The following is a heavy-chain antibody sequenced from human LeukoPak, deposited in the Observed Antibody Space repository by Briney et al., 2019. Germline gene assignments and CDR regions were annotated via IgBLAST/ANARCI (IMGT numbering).Heavy chain of an antibody. CDR3: ARANNSYYDFWSGYPATPDYYYYMDV. Sequence: SVKVSCKASGYTFTTYGISWVRQAPGQGLEWMGWISAYNGNTNYAQKLQGRVTMTTDTSTSTAYMELRSLRSADTAVYYCARANNSYYDFWSGYPATPDYYYYMDVWGKGTTVTVSS. V-gene: IGHV1-18*01. CDR2: ISAYNGNT. D-gene: IGHD3-3*01. CDR1: GYTFTTYG. J-gene: IGHJ6*03.